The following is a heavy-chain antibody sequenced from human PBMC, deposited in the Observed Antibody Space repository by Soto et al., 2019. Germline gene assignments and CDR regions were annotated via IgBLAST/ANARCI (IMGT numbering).Heavy chain of an antibody. V-gene: IGHV3-23*01. CDR3: ANSLEWLRLYFDY. D-gene: IGHD5-12*01. J-gene: IGHJ4*02. CDR2: ISGSGGST. CDR1: GFTFSSYA. Sequence: EVQLLESGGGLVQPGGSLRLSCAAPGFTFSSYAMSWVRQAPGKGLEWVSAISGSGGSTYYADSVKGRFTISRDNSKNTLYLQMNSLRAEDTAVYYCANSLEWLRLYFDYWGQGTLVTVSS.